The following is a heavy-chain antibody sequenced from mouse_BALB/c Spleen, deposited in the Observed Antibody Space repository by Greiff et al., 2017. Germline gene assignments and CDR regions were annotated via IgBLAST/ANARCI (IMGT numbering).Heavy chain of an antibody. Sequence: EVQLQESGAELVKPGASVKLSCTASGFNIKDTYMHWVKQRPEQGLEWIGRIDPANGNTKYDPNFQGKATITADTSSNTAYLQLSSLTSEDTAVYYCASPIEVFYAMDYWGQGTSVTVSS. J-gene: IGHJ4*01. D-gene: IGHD2-12*01. V-gene: IGHV14-3*02. CDR3: ASPIEVFYAMDY. CDR2: IDPANGNT. CDR1: GFNIKDTY.